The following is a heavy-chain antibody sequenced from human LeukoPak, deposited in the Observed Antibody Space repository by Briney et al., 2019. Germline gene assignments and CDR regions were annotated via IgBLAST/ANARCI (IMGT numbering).Heavy chain of an antibody. Sequence: SETLSLTCTVSGGSISSYYWSWVRQPSGKGLEWIGYIHYSGSTTYNPSLKSRVTISVDTSKNQFSLKLSSVTAADTAVYYCARILDSAWGELGYWGQGTLVTVSS. V-gene: IGHV4-59*01. CDR1: GGSISSYY. J-gene: IGHJ4*02. CDR2: IHYSGST. D-gene: IGHD6-19*01. CDR3: ARILDSAWGELGY.